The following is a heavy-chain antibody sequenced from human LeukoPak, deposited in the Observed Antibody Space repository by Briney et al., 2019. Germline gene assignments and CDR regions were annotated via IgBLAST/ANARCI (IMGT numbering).Heavy chain of an antibody. CDR1: GGSISTSDW. J-gene: IGHJ6*02. V-gene: IGHV4-4*02. CDR3: ARQRLLPYQYGMDV. CDR2: IYHSGST. Sequence: PSGTLSLTCAVSGGSISTSDWWSWVRQPPGKGLEWIGEIYHSGSTNYNPSLKSRVTISVDKSKNQFSLKLSSVTAADTAVYYCARQRLLPYQYGMDVWGQGTTVTVSS. D-gene: IGHD3-3*01.